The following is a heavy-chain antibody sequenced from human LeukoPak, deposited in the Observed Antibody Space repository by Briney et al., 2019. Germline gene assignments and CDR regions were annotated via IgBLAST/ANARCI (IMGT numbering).Heavy chain of an antibody. Sequence: GGSLRLSCAASGFTFSTYWMDWVRQAPGKGLEWVANIKQDGSEKYYVDSVKGRFTISRDNAKNSLYLQMNSLRAEDTAVYHCARERGGAFDIWGQGTMVTVSS. J-gene: IGHJ3*02. V-gene: IGHV3-7*01. D-gene: IGHD3-16*01. CDR1: GFTFSTYW. CDR2: IKQDGSEK. CDR3: ARERGGAFDI.